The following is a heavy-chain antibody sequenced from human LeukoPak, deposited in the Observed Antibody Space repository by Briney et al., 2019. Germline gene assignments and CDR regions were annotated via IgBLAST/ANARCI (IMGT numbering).Heavy chain of an antibody. CDR1: GFTFSSYW. J-gene: IGHJ4*02. CDR3: TRGGPFGDY. CDR2: INSDGSRT. V-gene: IGHV3-74*01. Sequence: PGGSLRLSCAASGFTFSSYWLHWVRQAPGKGLVWVSRINSDGSRTSYADGVKGRFTISRDNAKNAVYLQMNSLRAEDTAVYYCTRGGPFGDYWGQGTLVTVSS. D-gene: IGHD3-16*01.